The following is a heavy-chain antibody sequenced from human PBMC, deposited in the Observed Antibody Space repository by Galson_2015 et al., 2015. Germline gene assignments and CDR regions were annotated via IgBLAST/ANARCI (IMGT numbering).Heavy chain of an antibody. CDR3: ARDREVKGPPNWYFDL. D-gene: IGHD1-26*01. V-gene: IGHV3-30*01. J-gene: IGHJ2*01. CDR2: ISYDGSNK. CDR1: GFTFSSYA. Sequence: SLRLSCAASGFTFSSYAMHWVRQAPGKGLEWVAVISYDGSNKYYADSVKGRFTISRDNSKNTLYLQMNSLRAEDTAVYYCARDREVKGPPNWYFDLWGRGTLVTVSS.